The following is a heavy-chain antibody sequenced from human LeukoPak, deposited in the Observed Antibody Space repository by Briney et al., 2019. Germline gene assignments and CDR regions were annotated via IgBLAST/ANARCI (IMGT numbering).Heavy chain of an antibody. V-gene: IGHV4-59*01. Sequence: SETLSLTCAVSGGSISSYYWSWIRQPPGKGLEWIGYIYYSGSTNYNPSLKSRVTISVDTSKNQFSLKLSSVTAADTAVYYCARVRKGYFDRLLFDYWGQGTLVTVSS. CDR3: ARVRKGYFDRLLFDY. J-gene: IGHJ4*02. D-gene: IGHD3-9*01. CDR2: IYYSGST. CDR1: GGSISSYY.